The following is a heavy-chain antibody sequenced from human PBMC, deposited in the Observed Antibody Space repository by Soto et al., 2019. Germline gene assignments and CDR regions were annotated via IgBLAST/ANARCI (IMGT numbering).Heavy chain of an antibody. CDR3: TRLALSCSGGSCYLNNWFDP. D-gene: IGHD2-15*01. CDR2: IRSKANSYAT. J-gene: IGHJ5*02. V-gene: IGHV3-73*01. CDR1: GFTFSGSA. Sequence: PGGSLRLSCAASGFTFSGSAMHWVRQASGKGLEWVGRIRSKANSYATAYAASVKGRFTISRDDSKNTAYLQMNSLKTEDTAVYYCTRLALSCSGGSCYLNNWFDPWGQGTLVTVSS.